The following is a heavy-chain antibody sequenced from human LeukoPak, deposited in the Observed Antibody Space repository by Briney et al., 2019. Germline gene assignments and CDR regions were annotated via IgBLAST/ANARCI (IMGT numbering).Heavy chain of an antibody. CDR1: GGSISNENW. CDR2: IHHRGGT. V-gene: IGHV4-4*02. Sequence: PSGTLSLTCAVSGGSISNENWWSWVRQPPGKGLEWIGEIHHRGGTNYNPSLRSRVTISIDTSKNQFSLKLTSVTAADTAVYYCATPNDAFNIWGHRTMVTVSS. CDR3: ATPNDAFNI. J-gene: IGHJ3*02.